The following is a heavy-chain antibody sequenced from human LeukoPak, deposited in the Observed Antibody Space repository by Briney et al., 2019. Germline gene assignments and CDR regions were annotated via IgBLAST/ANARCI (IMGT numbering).Heavy chain of an antibody. CDR2: TYYSGRST. D-gene: IGHD1-26*01. CDR1: GGSISSYY. CDR3: ARGQGATVPQVGKNWFDP. V-gene: IGHV4-59*12. J-gene: IGHJ5*02. Sequence: SETLSLTCTVSGGSISSYYWSWIRQPPGKGLEWIGYTYYSGRSTYYNPSLKSRVTISIDTSKNQFSLKLSSVTAADTAVYYCARGQGATVPQVGKNWFDPWGQGTRIIVSS.